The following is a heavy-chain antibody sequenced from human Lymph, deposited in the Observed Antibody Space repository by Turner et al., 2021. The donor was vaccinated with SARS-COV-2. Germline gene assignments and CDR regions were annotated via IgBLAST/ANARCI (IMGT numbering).Heavy chain of an antibody. V-gene: IGHV1-2*02. J-gene: IGHJ6*02. D-gene: IGHD3-3*01. CDR1: GYTFTGYY. CDR3: ARDVERYNDFWSGYSGGYGLDV. CDR2: INPNSGGT. Sequence: QVQLVQSGAEVKKPGVSVKVSCKASGYTFTGYYMHWVRQAPGQGLEWMGWINPNSGGTNYAQKFQGRVTMTRDTSLSTAYMELSRLRSDDTAVYYCARDVERYNDFWSGYSGGYGLDVWGQGTTVTVSS.